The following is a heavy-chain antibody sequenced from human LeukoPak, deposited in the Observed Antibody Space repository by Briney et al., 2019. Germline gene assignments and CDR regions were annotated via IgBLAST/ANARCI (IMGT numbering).Heavy chain of an antibody. J-gene: IGHJ4*02. CDR2: INTDGSYT. Sequence: GGALRLSCAGSGLTFSRYWMQWVGQAPGKEVVWVSLINTDGSYTGYADSVKGRFTISRDNAKNTLYLQMNSLRADDTAVYYCATDLTGPEDYWGQGTLVTVSS. CDR3: ATDLTGPEDY. V-gene: IGHV3-74*01. CDR1: GLTFSRYW.